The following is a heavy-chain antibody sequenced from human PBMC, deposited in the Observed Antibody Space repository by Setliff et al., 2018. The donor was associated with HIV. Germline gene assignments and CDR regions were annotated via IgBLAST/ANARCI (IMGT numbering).Heavy chain of an antibody. V-gene: IGHV3-48*01. D-gene: IGHD2-8*02. CDR3: ARELCTGGYCYSDY. CDR2: ISSSSTTV. J-gene: IGHJ4*02. Sequence: PGGSLRLSCAASGFSFSSYTMNWVRQAPGKGLEWVSYISSSSTTVYYADSVKGRFTISRDNAKNSLYLQMNSLRAEDTAVFYCARELCTGGYCYSDYWGQGTLVTSPQ. CDR1: GFSFSSYT.